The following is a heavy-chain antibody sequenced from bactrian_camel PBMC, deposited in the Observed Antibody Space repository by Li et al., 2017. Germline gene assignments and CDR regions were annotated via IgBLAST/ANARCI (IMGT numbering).Heavy chain of an antibody. D-gene: IGHD2*01. Sequence: LVESGGGSVQAGGSLRLSCARSGDTTSRYCMGWYRQAAGKQREWVSSISTGGVTSYADSAKGRFTISKDQAKDTVYLQMNSLKPEDTAIYYCAAGPPYHATQCGYNYLGQGTQVTVS. V-gene: IGHV3S53*01. CDR3: AAGPPYHATQCGYNY. J-gene: IGHJ4*01. CDR1: GDTTSRYC. CDR2: ISTGGVT.